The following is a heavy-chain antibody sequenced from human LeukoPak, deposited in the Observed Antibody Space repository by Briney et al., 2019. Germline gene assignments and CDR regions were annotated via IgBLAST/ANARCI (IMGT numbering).Heavy chain of an antibody. CDR3: ARTPADDYVWGSYRHYYYYGMDV. Sequence: GGSLRLSCAASGFTFSDYYMSWIRQAPGKGLEWVSYISSSGSTIYYADSVKGRFTISRDNAKNSLYLQMNSLRAEDTAVYYCARTPADDYVWGSYRHYYYYGMDVWGQGTTVTVS. V-gene: IGHV3-11*01. CDR2: ISSSGSTI. D-gene: IGHD3-16*02. CDR1: GFTFSDYY. J-gene: IGHJ6*02.